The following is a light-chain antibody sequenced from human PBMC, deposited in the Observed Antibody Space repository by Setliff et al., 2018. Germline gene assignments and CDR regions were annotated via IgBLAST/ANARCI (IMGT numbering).Light chain of an antibody. J-gene: IGLJ1*01. CDR2: EVS. CDR1: SSDVGGYNY. Sequence: LTQPPSASGSPGQSVTISCTGTSSDVGGYNYVSWYQQHPGKAPKLMIYEVSKRPSGVPDRFSGSKSGNTASLTVSGLQAEDEADYYCSSYAGSNNFPDVFGTGTKGTVL. V-gene: IGLV2-8*01. CDR3: SSYAGSNNFPDV.